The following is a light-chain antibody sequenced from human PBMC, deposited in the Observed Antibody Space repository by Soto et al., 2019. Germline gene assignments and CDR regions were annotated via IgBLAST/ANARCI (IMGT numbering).Light chain of an antibody. J-gene: IGKJ4*01. V-gene: IGKV3D-20*01. Sequence: DIVLTQSPATLSLSPGERATLSCGASQTISNNFLAWYQQRPGPAPRLLIYDASNSAVGIPDRFSGSGSGTDFTLTISRLEPEDFAVYYCQQFDKLITFGGGTKVEI. CDR3: QQFDKLIT. CDR2: DAS. CDR1: QTISNNF.